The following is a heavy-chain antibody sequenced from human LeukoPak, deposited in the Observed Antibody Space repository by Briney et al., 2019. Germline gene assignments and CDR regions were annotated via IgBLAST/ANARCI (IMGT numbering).Heavy chain of an antibody. CDR1: GGSFSGYY. V-gene: IGHV4-34*01. Sequence: SETLSLTCAVYGGSFSGYYWSWIRQPPGKGLEWIGEINHSGSTNYNASLKSRVTISVDTSKNQFSLKLSSVTAADTAVYYCARAPRGGGDREYFQHWGQGTLVTVSS. CDR3: ARAPRGGGDREYFQH. CDR2: INHSGST. J-gene: IGHJ1*01. D-gene: IGHD3-16*01.